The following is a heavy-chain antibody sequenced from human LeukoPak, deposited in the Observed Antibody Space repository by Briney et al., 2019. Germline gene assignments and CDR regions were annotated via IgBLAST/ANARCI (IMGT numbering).Heavy chain of an antibody. D-gene: IGHD3-16*01. Sequence: PGRSLRLSCAASGFSFRRYAMHWVRQAPGKGLEWMTVISYDGSNTYYIDSVKGRSTISRDNSKNTLFLLMSSLRPEDTAMYYCARDGGGDYFDYWGQGTLVTVSS. CDR2: ISYDGSNT. V-gene: IGHV3-30*04. J-gene: IGHJ4*02. CDR1: GFSFRRYA. CDR3: ARDGGGDYFDY.